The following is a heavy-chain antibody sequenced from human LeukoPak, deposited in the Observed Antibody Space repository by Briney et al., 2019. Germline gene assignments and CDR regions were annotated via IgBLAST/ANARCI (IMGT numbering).Heavy chain of an antibody. CDR3: ARARYYDYVWGSYRWEYFDY. J-gene: IGHJ4*02. CDR1: GGSISSSSYY. V-gene: IGHV4-39*07. D-gene: IGHD3-16*02. Sequence: SETLSLTCTVSGGSISSSSYYWGWIRQPPGKGLEWIGSIYYSGSTYYNPSLKSRVTISVDTSKNQFSLKLSSVTAADTAVYYCARARYYDYVWGSYRWEYFDYWGQGTLVTVSS. CDR2: IYYSGST.